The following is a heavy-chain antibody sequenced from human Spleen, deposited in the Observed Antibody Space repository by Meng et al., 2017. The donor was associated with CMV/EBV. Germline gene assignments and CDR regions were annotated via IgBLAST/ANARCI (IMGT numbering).Heavy chain of an antibody. J-gene: IGHJ4*02. CDR1: GGSISSGGYY. CDR3: ARLIAVAGGPADY. CDR2: IFYSGST. D-gene: IGHD6-19*01. Sequence: SETLSLTCTVSGGSISSGGYYWGWIRQPPGKGLEWIATIFYSGSTYYNPSLKRRVTMSVDTSKNQFSLKLSSVTAADTAVYYCARLIAVAGGPADYWGQGTLVTVSS. V-gene: IGHV4-39*07.